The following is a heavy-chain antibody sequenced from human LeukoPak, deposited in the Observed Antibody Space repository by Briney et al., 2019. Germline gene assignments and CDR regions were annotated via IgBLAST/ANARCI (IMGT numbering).Heavy chain of an antibody. Sequence: GGSLRLSCAASGFTFSSYSMNWVRQAPGKGLEWVSSISSSSTYIYYADSVKGRFTISRDNAKNSLYLQMNSLRAEDTAVYYCARDRLVTTGRITHDGDYYYGMDVWGQGTTVTVSS. J-gene: IGHJ6*02. CDR3: ARDRLVTTGRITHDGDYYYGMDV. D-gene: IGHD4-17*01. V-gene: IGHV3-21*01. CDR2: ISSSSTYI. CDR1: GFTFSSYS.